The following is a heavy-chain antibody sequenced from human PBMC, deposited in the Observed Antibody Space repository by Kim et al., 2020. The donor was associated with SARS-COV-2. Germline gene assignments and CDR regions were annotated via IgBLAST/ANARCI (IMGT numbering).Heavy chain of an antibody. CDR2: IYRGGSST. D-gene: IGHD6-13*01. J-gene: IGHJ2*01. V-gene: IGHV3-23*03. Sequence: GGSLRLSCAASGFTFSSYAMSWVRQATGKGLEWVSVIYRGGSSTYYADSVKGRFTISRDNSKNTLYLQMNSLRAEDTAVYYCAKDEKSLAAAVAGYWYIDLWGRGTLVTVSS. CDR3: AKDEKSLAAAVAGYWYIDL. CDR1: GFTFSSYA.